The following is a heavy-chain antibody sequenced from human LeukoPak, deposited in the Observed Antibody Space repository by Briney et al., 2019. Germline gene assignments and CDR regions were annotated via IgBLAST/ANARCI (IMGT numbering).Heavy chain of an antibody. CDR3: GRNLGSGSDH. J-gene: IGHJ4*02. D-gene: IGHD3-10*01. CDR1: GDSISGPY. V-gene: IGHV4-59*11. CDR2: THYTGET. Sequence: SETLSLTCNVSGDSISGPYWNWIRQSPGRGLEWVGYTHYTGETNYNPSLKSRLTMSVDTSNNQVYLRLSSVTAADTAVYYCGRNLGSGSDHWGQGTLVTVSS.